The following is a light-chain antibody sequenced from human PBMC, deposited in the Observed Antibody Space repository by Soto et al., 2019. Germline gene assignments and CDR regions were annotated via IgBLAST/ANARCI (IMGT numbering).Light chain of an antibody. CDR1: QSVSSN. V-gene: IGKV3-15*01. J-gene: IGKJ2*01. CDR2: GAY. Sequence: EIVMTQSPATLSVSPGERATLSCRASQSVSSNLAWYQQKPGQAPRLLISGAYTRATDIPARFSGSGSGTEFTLTISSLQSEDFAVYYCQQYNNWPYTFGQGTTLEIK. CDR3: QQYNNWPYT.